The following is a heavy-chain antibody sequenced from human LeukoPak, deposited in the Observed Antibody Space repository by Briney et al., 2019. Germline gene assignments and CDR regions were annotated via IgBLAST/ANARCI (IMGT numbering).Heavy chain of an antibody. D-gene: IGHD4-23*01. V-gene: IGHV3-7*01. Sequence: GGSLRLSCVASRFTFNKYYMSWVRQAPGKGLQWVANINPDGSEKYYVDSVKGRFTISRDNAKNSLYLQMHSLRAEDTAVYYCAREVTPYYWGQGTLVTVSS. CDR1: RFTFNKYY. J-gene: IGHJ4*02. CDR2: INPDGSEK. CDR3: AREVTPYY.